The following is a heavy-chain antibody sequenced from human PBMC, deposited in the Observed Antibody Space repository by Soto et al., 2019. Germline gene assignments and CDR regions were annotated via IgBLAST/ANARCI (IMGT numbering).Heavy chain of an antibody. CDR1: GFSLSTSGVG. CDR3: AHPNFDGTHYDFWSGYYKVPYYFDY. J-gene: IGHJ4*02. D-gene: IGHD3-3*01. CDR2: IFWNDDK. Sequence: SGPTLVNPTQTLTLTCTFSGFSLSTSGVGVGWTRQPPGKALEWLALIFWNDDKRYSPSLKSRLTITKDTSKNQVVLTMTNMDPVDTATYYCAHPNFDGTHYDFWSGYYKVPYYFDYWGQGTLVTVSS. V-gene: IGHV2-5*01.